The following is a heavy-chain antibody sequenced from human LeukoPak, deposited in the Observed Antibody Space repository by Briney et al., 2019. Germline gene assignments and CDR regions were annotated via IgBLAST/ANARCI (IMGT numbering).Heavy chain of an antibody. CDR2: INPNSGGT. CDR1: GYTFTGYY. Sequence: ASVKVSCKASGYTFTGYYMHWVRQAPGQGLEWMGWINPNSGGTNYAQKFQGRVTMTRDTSISTAHMELSGLRSDDTAVYYCARPYSILYSAGYWGQGTLVTVSS. D-gene: IGHD6-13*01. J-gene: IGHJ4*02. CDR3: ARPYSILYSAGY. V-gene: IGHV1-2*02.